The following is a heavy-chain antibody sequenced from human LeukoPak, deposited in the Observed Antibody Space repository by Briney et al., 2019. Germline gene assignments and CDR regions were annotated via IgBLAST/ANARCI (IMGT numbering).Heavy chain of an antibody. J-gene: IGHJ4*02. Sequence: GGSLRLSCAATGFTFSSYVMHWVRQAPGKGLEGVALMSYDGSNEYYADSVKGRFAMSRDNSKNTLYLQMNSLRAADTAVYYCARGKVTSYLSSFDYWGQGTLVTVSS. D-gene: IGHD2-2*01. CDR2: MSYDGSNE. CDR1: GFTFSSYV. V-gene: IGHV3-30*09. CDR3: ARGKVTSYLSSFDY.